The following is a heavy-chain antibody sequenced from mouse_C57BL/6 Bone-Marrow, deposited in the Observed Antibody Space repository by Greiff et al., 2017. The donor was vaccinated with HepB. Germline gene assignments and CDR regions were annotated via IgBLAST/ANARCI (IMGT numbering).Heavy chain of an antibody. CDR3: TGETTSFDY. CDR2: IDPENGDT. D-gene: IGHD2-12*01. Sequence: EVQLQQSGAELVRPGASVKLSCTASGFNIKDDYMHWVKQRPEQGLEWIGRIDPENGDTEYATKFQGKATIPADTSSNTAYLQLSSLTSEDTAVYYCTGETTSFDYWGQGTTLTVSS. J-gene: IGHJ2*01. CDR1: GFNIKDDY. V-gene: IGHV14-4*01.